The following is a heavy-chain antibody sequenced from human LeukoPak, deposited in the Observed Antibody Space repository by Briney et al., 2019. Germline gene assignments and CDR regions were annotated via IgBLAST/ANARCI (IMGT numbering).Heavy chain of an antibody. J-gene: IGHJ5*02. V-gene: IGHV4-39*01. D-gene: IGHD6-19*01. Sequence: SETLSLTCAVSGGSISSNSYYWGWIRQPPGKGLEWIGEIKHSGSTNYNPSLKSRVTISVDTSKNQFSLKLSSVTAADTAVYYCARHGNQWLVTWGQGTLVTVSS. CDR1: GGSISSNSYY. CDR2: IKHSGST. CDR3: ARHGNQWLVT.